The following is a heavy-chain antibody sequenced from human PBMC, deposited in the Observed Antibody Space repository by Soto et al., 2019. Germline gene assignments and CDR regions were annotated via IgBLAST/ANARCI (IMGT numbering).Heavy chain of an antibody. CDR2: YHSGGST. CDR1: GVSLNTADTW. Sequence: QVQLQESGSGLVKPTQSLSLTCTVSGVSLNTADTWWSWIRQSPGKGLEFIGYYHSGGSTYYYASFRSRVIISADTSNSQFSLKLSSVTVADTAAYFCVRSRQMESGNDYGLDVWGQGTTVTVSS. V-gene: IGHV4-30-4*01. D-gene: IGHD1-1*01. J-gene: IGHJ6*02. CDR3: VRSRQMESGNDYGLDV.